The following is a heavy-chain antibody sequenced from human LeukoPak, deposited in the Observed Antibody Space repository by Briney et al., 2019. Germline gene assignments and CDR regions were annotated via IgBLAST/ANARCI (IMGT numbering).Heavy chain of an antibody. V-gene: IGHV1-69*13. Sequence: ASVKVSCKASGYTFTSYAISWVRQAPGQGLEWMGGIIPIFGTANYAQKFQGRVTITADESTSTAYMELSSLRSEDTAVYYCARAGYSSSWAGFDPWGQGTLVTVSS. D-gene: IGHD6-13*01. CDR3: ARAGYSSSWAGFDP. CDR1: GYTFTSYA. J-gene: IGHJ5*02. CDR2: IIPIFGTA.